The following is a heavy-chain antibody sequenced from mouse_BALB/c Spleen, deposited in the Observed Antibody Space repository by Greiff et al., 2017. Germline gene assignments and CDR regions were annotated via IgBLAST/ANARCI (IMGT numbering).Heavy chain of an antibody. D-gene: IGHD1-2*01. Sequence: EVQLVESGGGLVKPGGSLKLSCAASGFTFSDYYMYWVRQTPEKRLEWVATISDGGSYTYYPDSVKGRFTISRDNAKNNLYLQMSSLKSEDTAMYYCARGNGWAMDYWGQGTSVTVSS. V-gene: IGHV5-4*02. CDR3: ARGNGWAMDY. CDR2: ISDGGSYT. J-gene: IGHJ4*01. CDR1: GFTFSDYY.